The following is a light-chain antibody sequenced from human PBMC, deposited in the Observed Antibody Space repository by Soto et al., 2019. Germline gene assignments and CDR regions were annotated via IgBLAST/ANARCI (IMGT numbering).Light chain of an antibody. CDR1: SSDAGSCNL. CDR3: CSYAGSSTHVV. Sequence: QSALTQPASVSGSPGQSITISCTGTSSDAGSCNLVSWFQQHPGKAPKVMIYEGSKRPSGVSNRFSGSQSGNTASLTISGLQAEDEADYYCCSYAGSSTHVVFGGGTKLTVL. V-gene: IGLV2-23*01. CDR2: EGS. J-gene: IGLJ2*01.